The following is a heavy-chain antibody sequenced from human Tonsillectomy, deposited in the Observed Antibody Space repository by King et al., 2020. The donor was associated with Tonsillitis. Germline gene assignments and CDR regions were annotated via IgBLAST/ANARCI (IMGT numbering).Heavy chain of an antibody. CDR3: GREYWGAFDI. CDR2: INPRGTNA. J-gene: IGHJ3*02. D-gene: IGHD2-8*02. CDR1: GFTFSDYY. V-gene: IGHV3-11*06. Sequence: VQLVESGGGLVKPGGSLRLSCAASGFTFSDYYMSWIRQAPGKGLEWISFINPRGTNAICVDSVRGRFTTSRDNAKKSMFLQMNSLRAEDTGVYYCGREYWGAFDIWGQGTMVTVSS.